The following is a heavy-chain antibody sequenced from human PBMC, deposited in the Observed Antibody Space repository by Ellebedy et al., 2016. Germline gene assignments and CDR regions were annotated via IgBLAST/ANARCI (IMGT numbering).Heavy chain of an antibody. CDR3: AKDDYYDSSGYFDY. CDR1: GFTFSRYA. D-gene: IGHD3-22*01. Sequence: GESLKISCAASGFTFSRYAMHWVRQAPGKGLEWVAVISYDGSNKSYADSVKGRFTISRDNSKNTLYLQMNSLRAEDTAVYYCAKDDYYDSSGYFDYWGQGTLVTVSS. CDR2: ISYDGSNK. J-gene: IGHJ4*02. V-gene: IGHV3-30-3*01.